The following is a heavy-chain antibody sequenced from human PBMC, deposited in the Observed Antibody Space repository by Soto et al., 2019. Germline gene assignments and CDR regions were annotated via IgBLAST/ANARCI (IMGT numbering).Heavy chain of an antibody. D-gene: IGHD4-4*01. CDR3: ARGTMTTVTTGTEA. J-gene: IGHJ5*02. CDR2: INAGNGNT. CDR1: GYTFTSYA. Sequence: GASVKVSCKASGYTFTSYAMHWVRQAPGQRLEWMGWINAGNGNTKYSQKFQGRVTITRDTSASTAYMELSSLRSEDTAVYYCARGTMTTVTTGTEAWGQGTLVTVSS. V-gene: IGHV1-3*01.